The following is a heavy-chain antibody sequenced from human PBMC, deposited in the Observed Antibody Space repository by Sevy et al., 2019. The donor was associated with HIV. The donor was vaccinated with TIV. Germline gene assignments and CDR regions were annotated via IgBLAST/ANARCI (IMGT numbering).Heavy chain of an antibody. J-gene: IGHJ4*02. Sequence: GGSLRLSCAAPGFTFSRDWMTWVRLAPGKGLEWVAKIKADGSETYSVDSVKGRFSISRDNAKNALYLQMNSLRAEDTAVYYCARGANNLYNWGQGTLVTVSS. CDR3: ARGANNLYN. D-gene: IGHD3-10*01. CDR1: GFTFSRDW. V-gene: IGHV3-7*01. CDR2: IKADGSET.